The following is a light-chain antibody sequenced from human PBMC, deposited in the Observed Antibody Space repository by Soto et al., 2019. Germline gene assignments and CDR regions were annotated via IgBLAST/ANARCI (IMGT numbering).Light chain of an antibody. J-gene: IGKJ1*01. CDR3: QQYGTSPEWT. CDR1: QSVSSNY. CDR2: GAS. V-gene: IGKV3-20*01. Sequence: EIVLTQSPGTLSLSPGERATLSCRASQSVSSNYLAWYQQKPGQAPRLLIYGASSRATGIPDRFSDSGSGTDFTLTISRLEPEDFAVYYCQQYGTSPEWTFGQGTKVEIK.